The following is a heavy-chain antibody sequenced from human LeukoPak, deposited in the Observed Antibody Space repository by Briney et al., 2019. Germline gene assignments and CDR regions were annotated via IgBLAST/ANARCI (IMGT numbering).Heavy chain of an antibody. Sequence: LRLSCAASGFPFGDYYMTWLRQPPGKGLEWIGYIYYSGSTYYNSSLKSRVTISVDTSKNQFSLKLSSVTAADTAVYYCARVPATVACFDYWGQGTLVTVSS. CDR3: ARVPATVACFDY. J-gene: IGHJ4*02. CDR2: IYYSGST. D-gene: IGHD4-23*01. CDR1: GFPFGDYY. V-gene: IGHV4-30-4*08.